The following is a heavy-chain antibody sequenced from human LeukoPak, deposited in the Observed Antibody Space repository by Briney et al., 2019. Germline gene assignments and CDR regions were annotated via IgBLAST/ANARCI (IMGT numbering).Heavy chain of an antibody. D-gene: IGHD3-22*01. CDR2: IKSKTDGGTT. CDR1: GFTFSNAW. J-gene: IGHJ5*02. CDR3: TTDPSNIKSLYYYDSSGYPRRWLDP. Sequence: GGSLRLSCAASGFTFSNAWMSWVRQAPGKGLEWVGRIKSKTDGGTTDYAAPVKGRFTISRDDSKNTLYLQMNSLKTEDTAVYYCTTDPSNIKSLYYYDSSGYPRRWLDPWGQGTLVTVSS. V-gene: IGHV3-15*01.